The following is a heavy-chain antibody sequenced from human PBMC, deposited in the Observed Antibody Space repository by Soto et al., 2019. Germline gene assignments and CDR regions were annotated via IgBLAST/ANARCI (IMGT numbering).Heavy chain of an antibody. Sequence: ASVKVSCKASGYSFTRYCIAWARQAPGQGLEWMGWINTYNGNTNYAQNLQGRVTLTTDTSTSTAYMELTSLRSNDTAIYYCAMVDVYVTPSPQDVWGQGTPVTVSS. D-gene: IGHD3-16*01. V-gene: IGHV1-18*01. CDR3: AMVDVYVTPSPQDV. CDR1: GYSFTRYC. J-gene: IGHJ4*02. CDR2: INTYNGNT.